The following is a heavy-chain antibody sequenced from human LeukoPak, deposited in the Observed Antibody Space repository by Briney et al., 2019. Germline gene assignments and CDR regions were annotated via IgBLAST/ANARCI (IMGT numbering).Heavy chain of an antibody. CDR2: IGAYNGNT. Sequence: ASVKVSFKASGYTFSRNGISWVRQAPGQGPEWMGWIGAYNGNTKSVQKFQGRVTMTTDTSTSTAYMELRSLRSDDTAVYYCAKDHDFDFDYWGQGTLVTVSS. CDR1: GYTFSRNG. V-gene: IGHV1-18*01. D-gene: IGHD3-3*01. CDR3: AKDHDFDFDY. J-gene: IGHJ4*02.